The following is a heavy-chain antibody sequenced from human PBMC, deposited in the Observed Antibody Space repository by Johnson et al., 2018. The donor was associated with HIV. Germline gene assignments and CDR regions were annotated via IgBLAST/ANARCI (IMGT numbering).Heavy chain of an antibody. J-gene: IGHJ3*02. V-gene: IGHV3-11*04. CDR2: ISSSGSTI. Sequence: QVQLVESGGGLVQPGGSLRLSCAASGFTFSDYYMSWIRQAPGKGLEWVSYISSSGSTIYYADSVKGRFTISRDNAKNSLYLQLNSLRAEDTALYYCAGLAVRGSAGAFDIWGQGTLVTVSS. D-gene: IGHD3-10*01. CDR3: AGLAVRGSAGAFDI. CDR1: GFTFSDYY.